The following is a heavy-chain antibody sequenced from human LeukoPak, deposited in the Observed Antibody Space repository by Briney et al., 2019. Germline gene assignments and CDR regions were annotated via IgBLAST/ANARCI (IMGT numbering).Heavy chain of an antibody. CDR2: IYTSGST. Sequence: SETLSLTCAVYGGSFSGYYWSWIRQPAGKGLEWIGRIYTSGSTNYNPSLKSRVTISVDTSKNQFSLKLSSVTAADTAVYYCARDGADSSGYWDAFDIWGQGTMVTVSS. CDR1: GGSFSGYY. D-gene: IGHD3-22*01. CDR3: ARDGADSSGYWDAFDI. V-gene: IGHV4-4*07. J-gene: IGHJ3*02.